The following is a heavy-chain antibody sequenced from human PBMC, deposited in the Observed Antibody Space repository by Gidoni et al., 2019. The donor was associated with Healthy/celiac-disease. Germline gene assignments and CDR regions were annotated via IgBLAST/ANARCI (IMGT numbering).Heavy chain of an antibody. V-gene: IGHV4-34*01. CDR3: ARIRPKYYYGSGSYYPYYFDY. Sequence: QVQLQQWGAGLLKPSETLSLTCAVYGGSFSGYYWSWIRQPPGQGLEWIGEINHSGSTNYNPSLKSRVTISVDTSKNQFSLKLSSVTAADTAVYYCARIRPKYYYGSGSYYPYYFDYWGQGTLVTVSS. D-gene: IGHD3-10*01. CDR2: INHSGST. J-gene: IGHJ4*02. CDR1: GGSFSGYY.